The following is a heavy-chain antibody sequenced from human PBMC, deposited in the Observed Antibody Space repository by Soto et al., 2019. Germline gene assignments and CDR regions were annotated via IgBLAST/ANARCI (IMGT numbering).Heavy chain of an antibody. CDR3: ARGQRFSDWFDP. J-gene: IGHJ5*02. D-gene: IGHD3-3*01. V-gene: IGHV4-4*07. CDR1: GGAISGYY. Sequence: XDTLTTTCTVSGGAISGYYWTWMRQPAGKGLEWIGRIYSSGSTKYNPSLKSRVTMSLDTSTNQFSLRLTSVTAADTAVYYCARGQRFSDWFDPWGQGTLVTVSS. CDR2: IYSSGST.